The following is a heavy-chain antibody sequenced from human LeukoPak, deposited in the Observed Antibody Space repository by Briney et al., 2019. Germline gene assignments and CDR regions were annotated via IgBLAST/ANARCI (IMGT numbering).Heavy chain of an antibody. CDR3: AREEGDY. V-gene: IGHV3-9*01. J-gene: IGHJ4*02. CDR1: GFTFDDYA. Sequence: PGRSLRLSCAASGFTFDDYAMHWVRQAPGKGLEWVSGISWNSGSIGYADSVKGRFTISRDNAKNSLYLQMNSLRAEDTAVYYCAREEGDYWGQGTLVTVSS. CDR2: ISWNSGSI.